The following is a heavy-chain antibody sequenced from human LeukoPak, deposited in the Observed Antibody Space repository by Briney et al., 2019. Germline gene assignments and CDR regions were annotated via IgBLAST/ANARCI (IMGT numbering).Heavy chain of an antibody. Sequence: ASVKVSCKASGYTFTSYDINWVRQATGQGLEWMGWMNPNSGNTGYAQKFQGRVTITRNTSISTAYMELSSLRSDDTAVYYCARDPQLWFGELSVDYWGQGTLVTVSS. CDR2: MNPNSGNT. CDR1: GYTFTSYD. V-gene: IGHV1-8*03. D-gene: IGHD3-10*01. J-gene: IGHJ4*02. CDR3: ARDPQLWFGELSVDY.